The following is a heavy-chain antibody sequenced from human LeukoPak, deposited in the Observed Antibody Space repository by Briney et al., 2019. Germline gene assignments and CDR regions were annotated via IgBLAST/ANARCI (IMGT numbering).Heavy chain of an antibody. V-gene: IGHV1-18*01. CDR1: GYTFTSYG. D-gene: IGHD6-13*01. Sequence: GASVNVSFKASGYTFTSYGISGVRQAPGQGREGMGWLSASNANPNSAQKLQRRVTMTTDPSPSTAYMELRSLRSDDPAVYSCARAEIAAAGTHSYWGQRTLVTPSS. CDR2: LSASNANP. J-gene: IGHJ4*02. CDR3: ARAEIAAAGTHSY.